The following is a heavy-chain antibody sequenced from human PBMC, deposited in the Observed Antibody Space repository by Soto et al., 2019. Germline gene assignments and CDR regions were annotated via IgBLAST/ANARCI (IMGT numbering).Heavy chain of an antibody. J-gene: IGHJ3*01. V-gene: IGHV4-59*08. CDR2: IYYSGGA. CDR1: GGSISGYY. CDR3: ARPTKGGAFDL. Sequence: QVHLQESGPGLVKPSETLSLTCIVSGGSISGYYWSWIRQPPGKGLEWIGYIYYSGGANYNPALTSRVAISVDTSNNQFSLRLTSVTAADTAVYYCARPTKGGAFDLWGQGTMVTVSS.